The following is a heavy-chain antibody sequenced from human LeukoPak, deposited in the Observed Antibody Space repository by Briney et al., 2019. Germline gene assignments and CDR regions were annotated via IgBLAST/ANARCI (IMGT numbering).Heavy chain of an antibody. V-gene: IGHV1-69*05. CDR3: ARGGRSTIFGYYYYMDV. D-gene: IGHD3-3*01. Sequence: GAPVKVSCKASGGTFSSYAISWVRQAPGQGLEWMGGIIPIFGTANYAQKFQGRVTITTDESTSTAYMELSSLRSEDTAVYYCARGGRSTIFGYYYYMDVWGKGTTVTVSS. CDR2: IIPIFGTA. J-gene: IGHJ6*03. CDR1: GGTFSSYA.